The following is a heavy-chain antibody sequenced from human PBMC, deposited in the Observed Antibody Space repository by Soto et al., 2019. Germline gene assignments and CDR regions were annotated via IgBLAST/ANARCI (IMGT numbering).Heavy chain of an antibody. D-gene: IGHD6-19*01. J-gene: IGHJ6*03. CDR1: GFTFSSYA. V-gene: IGHV3-23*01. CDR2: ISGSGGST. Sequence: EVQLLESGGGLVQPGGSLRLSCAASGFTFSSYAMSWVRQAPGKGLEWVSAISGSGGSTYYADSVKGRFTISRDNSKNTLDLQMNSLRAEDTAVYYCAKGPSAVPQNYMDVWGKGTTVTVSS. CDR3: AKGPSAVPQNYMDV.